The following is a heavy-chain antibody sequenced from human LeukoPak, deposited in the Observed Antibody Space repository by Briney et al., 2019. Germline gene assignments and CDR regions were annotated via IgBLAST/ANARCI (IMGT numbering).Heavy chain of an antibody. CDR3: ARGQGSGWYPDEY. CDR2: IYYSGST. D-gene: IGHD6-19*01. J-gene: IGHJ4*02. V-gene: IGHV4-61*01. CDR1: GGSVSSGSYY. Sequence: SETLSLTCTVSGGSVSSGSYYWSWIRQPPGKGLEWIGYIYYSGSTNYNPSLKSRVTISVDTSKNQFSLKLSSVTAADTAVYYCARGQGSGWYPDEYWGQGTLVTVSS.